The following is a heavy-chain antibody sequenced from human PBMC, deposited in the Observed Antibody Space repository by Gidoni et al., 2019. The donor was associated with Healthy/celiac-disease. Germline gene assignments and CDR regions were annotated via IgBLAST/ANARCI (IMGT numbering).Heavy chain of an antibody. CDR2: IKQDGSEK. J-gene: IGHJ2*01. Sequence: EVQLVESGGGLVQPGGSLRLSCAASGFTFSSYWMSWVRQAPGKGLEWVANIKQDGSEKYYVDSVKGRFTISRDNAKNSLYLQMNSLRAEDTAVYYCARAPQPHYDILTGYYSDWYFDLWGRGTLVTVSS. CDR1: GFTFSSYW. V-gene: IGHV3-7*01. CDR3: ARAPQPHYDILTGYYSDWYFDL. D-gene: IGHD3-9*01.